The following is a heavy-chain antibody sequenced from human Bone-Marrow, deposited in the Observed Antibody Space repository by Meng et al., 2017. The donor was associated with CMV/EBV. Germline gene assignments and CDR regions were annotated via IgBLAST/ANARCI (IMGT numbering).Heavy chain of an antibody. J-gene: IGHJ6*01. CDR3: TRGVVPAATPYYYYYGMGF. CDR2: IRSKAYGGTT. Sequence: GESLKISCTASGFTFGDYAMSWVRQAPGKGLEWVGFIRSKAYGGTTEYAASVKGGFTISRDDSKSIAYLQMNSLKTEDTAVYYCTRGVVPAATPYYYYYGMGFWGQGPTVTVSS. D-gene: IGHD2-2*02. V-gene: IGHV3-49*04. CDR1: GFTFGDYA.